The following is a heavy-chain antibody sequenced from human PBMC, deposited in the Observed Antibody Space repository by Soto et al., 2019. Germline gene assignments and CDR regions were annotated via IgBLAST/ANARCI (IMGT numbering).Heavy chain of an antibody. D-gene: IGHD3-22*01. V-gene: IGHV4-59*01. J-gene: IGHJ4*02. Sequence: SETLSLTCTVAGVSISSYYWSWIRQPPGKGLEWIGYIYYSGSTNYNPSLKSRVTISVDTSKNQFSLKLSSVTAADTAVYYCARALSGYYYAFDYWGQGTLVTVPQ. CDR2: IYYSGST. CDR1: GVSISSYY. CDR3: ARALSGYYYAFDY.